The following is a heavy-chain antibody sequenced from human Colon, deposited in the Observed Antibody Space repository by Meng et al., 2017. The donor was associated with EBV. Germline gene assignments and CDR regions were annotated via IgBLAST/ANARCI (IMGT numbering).Heavy chain of an antibody. D-gene: IGHD3-3*02. J-gene: IGHJ4*02. V-gene: IGHV4-39*07. CDR2: IYYRGST. CDR3: VISSHN. Sequence: EPAQGLVKPAETLSLPCTISGCYITSTSSYWGWVRQPPGKGLEWIGSIYYRGSTNYNPSLKSRISMSVDMSKNQFSLKVNSVTAADTAIYYCVISSHNWGQGTLVTVSS. CDR1: GCYITSTSSY.